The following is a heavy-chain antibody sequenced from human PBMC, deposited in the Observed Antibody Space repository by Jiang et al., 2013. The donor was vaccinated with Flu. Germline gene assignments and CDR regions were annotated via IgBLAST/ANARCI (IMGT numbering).Heavy chain of an antibody. V-gene: IGHV4-31*03. Sequence: SGSGLVKPSQTLSLTCTVSGGSISSGDYYWNWIRQHPGKGLEWIGYIFSSGSTFYNPSLNSRVTISVDTSKNQFSLNLNSVTAADTALYYCARQILSGYAYGLAFDYWGQGTLVTVSS. CDR2: IFSSGST. CDR3: ARQILSGYAYGLAFDY. J-gene: IGHJ4*02. CDR1: GGSISSGDYY. D-gene: IGHD5-18*01.